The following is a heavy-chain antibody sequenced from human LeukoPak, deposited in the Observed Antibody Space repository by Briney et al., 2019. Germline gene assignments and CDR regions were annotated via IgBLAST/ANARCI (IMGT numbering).Heavy chain of an antibody. CDR2: IASDGSST. Sequence: GGSLRLSCADSGFTFSSNWMHWVRQAPGKGLVWVSRIASDGSSTDYADSVRGRFTISRDNAKNTLYLQMNSLRAEDTAVYYCAKDPYYYDSSGYYYKYFQHWGQGTLVTVSS. D-gene: IGHD3-22*01. CDR1: GFTFSSNW. CDR3: AKDPYYYDSSGYYYKYFQH. J-gene: IGHJ1*01. V-gene: IGHV3-74*01.